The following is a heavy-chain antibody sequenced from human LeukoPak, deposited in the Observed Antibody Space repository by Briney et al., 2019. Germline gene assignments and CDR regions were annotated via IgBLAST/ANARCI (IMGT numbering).Heavy chain of an antibody. J-gene: IGHJ4*02. V-gene: IGHV3-21*01. CDR2: ITSSSSSI. Sequence: GGSLRLSCVASGFTFSIYTMSWVRKAPGKGLEWVSSITSSSSSIYSADSVKGRLTISRDNAKNSLYLEMSSLRDEDTAVYYCARDLAWGAYWGQGTLVTVSS. CDR1: GFTFSIYT. CDR3: ARDLAWGAY. D-gene: IGHD4/OR15-4a*01.